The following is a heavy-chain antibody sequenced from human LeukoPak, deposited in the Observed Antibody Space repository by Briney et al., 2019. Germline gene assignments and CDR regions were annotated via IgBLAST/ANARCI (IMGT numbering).Heavy chain of an antibody. V-gene: IGHV4-59*08. D-gene: IGHD5-24*01. CDR3: ARHVNGYNPTSYYSGMDV. CDR2: IYYSGST. Sequence: PSETLSLTCTVSGGSISSYYWSWIREPPGEGLEWSGYIYYSGSTNYTPPLTSRVTTSLATSKTQSSLKLSSVTAADTAVYYCARHVNGYNPTSYYSGMDVWGHGTTVTVSS. CDR1: GGSISSYY. J-gene: IGHJ6*02.